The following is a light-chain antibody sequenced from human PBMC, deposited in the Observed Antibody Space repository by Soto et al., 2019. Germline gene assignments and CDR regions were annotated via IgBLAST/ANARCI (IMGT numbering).Light chain of an antibody. V-gene: IGKV2-30*01. CDR3: MEGTHWPPWT. CDR2: KVS. J-gene: IGKJ1*01. CDR1: QSLVSSDGNTY. Sequence: DVVLTQSPLSLPVTLGQPASISCRSSQSLVSSDGNTYLNWFHQRPGQSPRRLIYKVSNRDSGVPDRFSGSGSGTDFTLTISRVEAEDVGVYYCMEGTHWPPWTFGQGTKVEIK.